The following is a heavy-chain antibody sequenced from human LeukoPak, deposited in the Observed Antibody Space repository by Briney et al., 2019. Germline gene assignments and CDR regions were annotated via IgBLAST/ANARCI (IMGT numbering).Heavy chain of an antibody. CDR3: ARSLHDILTGYYFDY. J-gene: IGHJ4*02. CDR2: IIPIFGTA. D-gene: IGHD3-9*01. Sequence: SVKVSCKASGVTFSSYAISWVRQAPGQGLEWMGGIIPIFGTANYAQNFQGRVTITADESTSTAYMELSSLRSEDTAVYYCARSLHDILTGYYFDYWGQGTLVTVSS. V-gene: IGHV1-69*13. CDR1: GVTFSSYA.